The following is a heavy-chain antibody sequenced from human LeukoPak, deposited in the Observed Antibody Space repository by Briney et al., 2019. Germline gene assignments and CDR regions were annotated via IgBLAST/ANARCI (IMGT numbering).Heavy chain of an antibody. CDR3: ARQIFINYYYYMDV. CDR1: GGSISSGDYY. V-gene: IGHV4-30-4*08. D-gene: IGHD2/OR15-2a*01. Sequence: SETLSLTCTVSGGSISSGDYYWSWIRKPPGKGLEWIGYIYYSGSTYYNPSLKSRVTISVDTSKNQFSLKLSSVTAADTAVYYCARQIFINYYYYMDVWGKGTTVTVSS. CDR2: IYYSGST. J-gene: IGHJ6*03.